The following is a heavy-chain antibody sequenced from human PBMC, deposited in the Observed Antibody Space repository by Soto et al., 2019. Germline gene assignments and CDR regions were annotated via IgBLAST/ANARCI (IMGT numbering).Heavy chain of an antibody. D-gene: IGHD3-10*01. J-gene: IGHJ4*02. CDR2: ISSSGSTI. CDR1: GFSFRSYE. V-gene: IGHV3-48*03. CDR3: ARDLKTYYYGSGSYYNLFDY. Sequence: PGGSLRLSCAASGFSFRSYEMNWVRQAPGKGLEWVSYISSSGSTIYYADSVKGRFTISRDNAKNSLYLQMNSLRAEDTAVYYCARDLKTYYYGSGSYYNLFDYWGQGTLVT.